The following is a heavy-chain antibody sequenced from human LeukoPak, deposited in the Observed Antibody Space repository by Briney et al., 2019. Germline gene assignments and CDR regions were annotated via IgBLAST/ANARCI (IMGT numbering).Heavy chain of an antibody. CDR3: ARGLVGATSVYFDY. CDR1: GFTFSTYS. CDR2: ISSGSGYI. J-gene: IGHJ4*02. V-gene: IGHV3-21*01. D-gene: IGHD1-26*01. Sequence: GGSLRLSCAVSGFTFSTYSMNWVRQAPGKGLEWVSSISSGSGYIYQADSVKGRFTISRDNAKNSLYLQMNSLRAEDTAVYYCARGLVGATSVYFDYWSQGTLVTVSS.